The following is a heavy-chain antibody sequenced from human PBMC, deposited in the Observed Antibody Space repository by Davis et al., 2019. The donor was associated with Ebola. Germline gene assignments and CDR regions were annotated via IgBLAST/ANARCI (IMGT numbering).Heavy chain of an antibody. J-gene: IGHJ4*02. CDR1: GYTFTGYY. Sequence: ASVKVSCKASGYTFTGYYMHWVRQAPGQGLEWMGWMNPNSGNTGYAQKFQGRVTITRNTSISTAYMELSSLRSEDTAVYYCARDPPNKPGGNSGVGYWGQGTLVTVSS. CDR3: ARDPPNKPGGNSGVGY. D-gene: IGHD4-23*01. V-gene: IGHV1-8*03. CDR2: MNPNSGNT.